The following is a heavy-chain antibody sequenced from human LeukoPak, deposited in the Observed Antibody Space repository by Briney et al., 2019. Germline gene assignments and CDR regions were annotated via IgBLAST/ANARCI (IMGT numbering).Heavy chain of an antibody. V-gene: IGHV4-34*01. CDR3: ARGSWYYSDY. Sequence: SETLSLTCAVYGGSFSGYYWSWIRQPPGKGLEWIGEINHSGSTNYNPSLKSRVTMSVDTSKNQFSLKLSSVTAADTAVYYCARGSWYYSDYWGQGTLVTVSS. D-gene: IGHD2-8*02. J-gene: IGHJ4*02. CDR1: GGSFSGYY. CDR2: INHSGST.